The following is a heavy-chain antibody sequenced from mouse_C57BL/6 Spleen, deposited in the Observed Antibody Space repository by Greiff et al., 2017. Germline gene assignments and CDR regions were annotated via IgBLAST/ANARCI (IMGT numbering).Heavy chain of an antibody. Sequence: EVMLVESGEGLVKPGGSLKLSCAASGFTFSSYAMSWVRQTPEKRLEWVAYISSGGDYIYYADTVKGRFTISRDNARNTLYLQMSSLKSEDTAMYDCTRAPYDGSSFFDYWGQGTTLTVSS. CDR3: TRAPYDGSSFFDY. J-gene: IGHJ2*01. CDR1: GFTFSSYA. D-gene: IGHD1-1*01. V-gene: IGHV5-9-1*02. CDR2: ISSGGDYI.